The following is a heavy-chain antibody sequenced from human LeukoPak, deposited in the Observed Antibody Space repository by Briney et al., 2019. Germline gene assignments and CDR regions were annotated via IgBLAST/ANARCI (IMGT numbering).Heavy chain of an antibody. CDR1: GGTISSYY. D-gene: IGHD6-6*01. CDR3: ARGLIAARTDDAFDI. J-gene: IGHJ3*02. CDR2: IYYSGST. Sequence: SETLSLTCTVSGGTISSYYWSWIRQPPGKGLEWIGYIYYSGSTNYNPSLKSRVTISVDTSKNQFSLKLSSVTAADTAVYYCARGLIAARTDDAFDIWGQGTMVTVSS. V-gene: IGHV4-59*01.